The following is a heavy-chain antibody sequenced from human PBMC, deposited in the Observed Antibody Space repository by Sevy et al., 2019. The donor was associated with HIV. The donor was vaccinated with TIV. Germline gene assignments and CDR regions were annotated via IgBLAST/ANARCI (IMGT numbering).Heavy chain of an antibody. CDR3: TREVISYRYGSAIVHN. CDR2: ISSISSTK. V-gene: IGHV3-48*02. Sequence: GGSLRLSCVASGFTFSSYSMNWVRQAPGKGLEWVSYISSISSTKNYADSVKGRFTISRDNAKNSLYLQMNGLRDEDTAVYYCTREVISYRYGSAIVHNWGQGTLVTVSS. D-gene: IGHD3-10*01. CDR1: GFTFSSYS. J-gene: IGHJ4*02.